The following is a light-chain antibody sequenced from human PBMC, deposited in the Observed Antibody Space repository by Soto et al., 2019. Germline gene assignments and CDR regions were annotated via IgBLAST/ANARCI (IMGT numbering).Light chain of an antibody. Sequence: QSALTQPASVSGSPGQSITISCTGTSSDIGHYDYVSWYQQHPGKAPKLVTFDVTHRPPGISDRFSGSKSANTASLTISGLQAADEAFYYCSSYTTRSTLVFGGGTKLTVL. V-gene: IGLV2-14*03. J-gene: IGLJ2*01. CDR3: SSYTTRSTLV. CDR1: SSDIGHYDY. CDR2: DVT.